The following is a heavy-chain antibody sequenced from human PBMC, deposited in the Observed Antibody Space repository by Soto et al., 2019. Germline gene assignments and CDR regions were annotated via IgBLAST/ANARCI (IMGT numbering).Heavy chain of an antibody. J-gene: IGHJ5*02. V-gene: IGHV3-23*01. D-gene: IGHD6-19*01. Sequence: GGSLRLSCAASGFTFSSYAMSWVRQAPGKGLEWVSAISGSGGSTYYADSVKGRFTISRDNSKNTLYLQMNSLRAEDTAVYYCAKVISSGWGVNWFDPWGQGTLVTVSS. CDR2: ISGSGGST. CDR3: AKVISSGWGVNWFDP. CDR1: GFTFSSYA.